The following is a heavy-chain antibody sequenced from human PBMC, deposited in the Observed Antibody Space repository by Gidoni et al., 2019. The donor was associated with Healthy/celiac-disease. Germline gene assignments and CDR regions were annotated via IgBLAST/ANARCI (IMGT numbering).Heavy chain of an antibody. CDR2: TIPIIGTA. D-gene: IGHD3-10*01. CDR3: ARSPRGAASRAKYFQH. V-gene: IGHV1-69*01. J-gene: IGHJ1*01. Sequence: QVQLVQSGAEVKKPGSSVNVSCKASGGPFSSYAISWVRQAPGQGVEWRGGTIPIIGTANYAQKFQGRVTITADESTSTAYMELSSLRSEDTAVYYCARSPRGAASRAKYFQHWGQGTLVTVSS. CDR1: GGPFSSYA.